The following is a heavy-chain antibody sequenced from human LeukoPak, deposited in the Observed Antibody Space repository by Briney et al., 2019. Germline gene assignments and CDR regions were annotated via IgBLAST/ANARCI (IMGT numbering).Heavy chain of an antibody. D-gene: IGHD2-21*01. CDR1: GGSFSDYY. V-gene: IGHV4-34*01. Sequence: PSETLSLTCAVYGGSFSDYYWSWIRQPPGKGLEWIGEINHSGSTNYNPSLKSRVTISVDTSKNQFSLKLSSVTAADTAVYYCASSSIVVGQRGLFQHWGQGTLVTVSS. J-gene: IGHJ1*01. CDR3: ASSSIVVGQRGLFQH. CDR2: INHSGST.